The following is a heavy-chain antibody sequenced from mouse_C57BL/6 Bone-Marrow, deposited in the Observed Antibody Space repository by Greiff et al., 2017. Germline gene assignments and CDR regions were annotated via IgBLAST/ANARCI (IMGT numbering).Heavy chain of an antibody. CDR3: ARRDSNYLDD. Sequence: QVQLQQPGAELVRPGSSVKLSCKASGYTFTSYWMHWVKQRPIQGLEWIGNIDPSDSETHYNQKFKDKATLTVDKSSSTAYMQISSLTSEDSAVYYCARRDSNYLDDWGQGTTLTVSS. J-gene: IGHJ2*01. V-gene: IGHV1-52*01. CDR2: IDPSDSET. D-gene: IGHD2-5*01. CDR1: GYTFTSYW.